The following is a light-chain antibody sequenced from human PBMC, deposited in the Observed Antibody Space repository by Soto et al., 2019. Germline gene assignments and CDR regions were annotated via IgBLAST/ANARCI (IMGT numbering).Light chain of an antibody. V-gene: IGKV3-20*01. J-gene: IGKJ4*01. CDR1: QSVSRDY. CDR3: QQYNSWPLT. CDR2: AAS. Sequence: EIVLAQSPGTLSLSPGQRATLSCRASQSVSRDYVAWYQHKPGQAPRLLIYAASSRPSGIPDRFGGSGSGTDFTLTISRLEPEDFAVYYCQQYNSWPLTFGGGTKVEIK.